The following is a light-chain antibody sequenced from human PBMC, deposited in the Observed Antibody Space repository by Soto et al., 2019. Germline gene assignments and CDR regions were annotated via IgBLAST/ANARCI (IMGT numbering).Light chain of an antibody. J-gene: IGKJ1*01. CDR2: LNS. V-gene: IGKV2-28*01. CDR1: QSLLHVDGYIY. CDR3: MQALQIPWT. Sequence: DIVMTQSPLSLPVTPGEPASISCRSSQSLLHVDGYIYLDWYLQKPGQSPQLLIFLNSIRASGVPDRFSGSGSGTDFTLKISRVEAEDVGVYYCMQALQIPWTFSQGTKVEIK.